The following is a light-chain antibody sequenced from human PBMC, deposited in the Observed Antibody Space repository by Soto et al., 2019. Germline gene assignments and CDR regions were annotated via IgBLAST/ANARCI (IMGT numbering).Light chain of an antibody. J-gene: IGKJ1*01. CDR2: DSS. Sequence: EIVLTQSPATLSLSPGERATLSFRASQSVSSYLAWYQQKPGQAPRLLIYDSSNRAAGIPARFSGSGSGTDFTRTISSLEPEDFAVYYCQQRSNWPRTFGQGTKVEIK. CDR1: QSVSSY. CDR3: QQRSNWPRT. V-gene: IGKV3-11*01.